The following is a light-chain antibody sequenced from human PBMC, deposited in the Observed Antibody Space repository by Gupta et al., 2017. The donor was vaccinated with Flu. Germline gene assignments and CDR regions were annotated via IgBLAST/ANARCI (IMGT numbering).Light chain of an antibody. CDR3: AAWDDSRSVWV. CDR1: TSNIGNNY. Sequence: QSVLPPPPSASGTPGQRVSIACSGSTSNIGNNYVHWYQQFPGAAPKLLIYMNNSRPSEVPDRFSGAKYGTSTSFAISGLRAEDEADYYCAAWDDSRSVWVFGGGTKLTVL. V-gene: IGLV1-47*01. J-gene: IGLJ3*02. CDR2: MNN.